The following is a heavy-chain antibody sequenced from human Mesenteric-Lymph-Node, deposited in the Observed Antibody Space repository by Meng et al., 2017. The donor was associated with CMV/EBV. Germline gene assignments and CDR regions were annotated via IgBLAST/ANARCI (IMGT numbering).Heavy chain of an antibody. CDR2: ISGSGNST. J-gene: IGHJ4*02. Sequence: GGSLRLSCAASGFTFSSFPMSWVRQAPGKGLEWVSTISGSGNSTYYADSVRGRFTISRDNAKNSLYLQMNSLRAEDTAVYFCARELMIRGVITKPLDYWGQGTLVTVSS. V-gene: IGHV3-21*06. D-gene: IGHD3-10*01. CDR1: GFTFSSFP. CDR3: ARELMIRGVITKPLDY.